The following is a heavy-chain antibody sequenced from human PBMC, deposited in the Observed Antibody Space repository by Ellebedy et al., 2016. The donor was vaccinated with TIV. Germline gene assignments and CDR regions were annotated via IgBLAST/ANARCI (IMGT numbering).Heavy chain of an antibody. V-gene: IGHV3-74*03. CDR3: ARDLVYHDSGAFYRANAFDV. D-gene: IGHD3-22*01. CDR1: GFSFSTYW. CDR2: INSDGSGT. Sequence: GESLKISCAASGFSFSTYWMHWVRQAPGKGLVWVSRINSDGSGTTYTDSVKGRFIISRDNAKNTLPLQMNSLSPEDTAVYYCARDLVYHDSGAFYRANAFDVWGQGTKVTVSS. J-gene: IGHJ3*01.